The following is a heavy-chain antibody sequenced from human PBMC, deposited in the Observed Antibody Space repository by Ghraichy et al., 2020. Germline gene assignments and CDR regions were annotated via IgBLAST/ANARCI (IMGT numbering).Heavy chain of an antibody. V-gene: IGHV4-39*01. CDR3: ARHVSSSWYFGSGGRFRFDI. Sequence: SETLSLTCTVSGGSISSSSYYWGWIRQPPGKGLEWIGSSYYSGSTYYNPSLKSRVTLSVDTSKNQFSLKLSSVTAADTAVYYCARHVSSSWYFGSGGRFRFDIWGQGTMVTVSS. J-gene: IGHJ3*02. CDR1: GGSISSSSYY. CDR2: SYYSGST. D-gene: IGHD6-13*01.